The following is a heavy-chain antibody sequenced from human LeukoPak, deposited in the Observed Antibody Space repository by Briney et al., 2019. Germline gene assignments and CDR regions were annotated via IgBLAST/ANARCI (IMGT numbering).Heavy chain of an antibody. CDR2: IRNDDGSNK. CDR1: GFTFSNYG. V-gene: IGHV3-30*02. CDR3: AKDEAQYVQH. Sequence: GGSLRLSCAASGFTFSNYGMHWVRQAPGKGLEWVAFIRNDDGSNKYYADSVKGRFTISRDNSKNTVHLQMNSLRVEDTAVYYCAKDEAQYVQHWGQGTLVTVSA. J-gene: IGHJ1*01.